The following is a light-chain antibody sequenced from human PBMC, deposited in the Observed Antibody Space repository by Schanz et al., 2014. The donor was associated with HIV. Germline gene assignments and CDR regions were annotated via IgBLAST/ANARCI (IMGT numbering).Light chain of an antibody. Sequence: SVLTQPPSASGTPGQRVPISCSGRSSNIGSNSVYWYQQLPGTAPKLLIHNDNQRPSGVPDRFSGSKSGTSASLAITGLQAEDEADYYCQSYDSGLSGILFGGGTKLTVL. V-gene: IGLV1-44*01. CDR1: SSNIGSNS. J-gene: IGLJ2*01. CDR2: NDN. CDR3: QSYDSGLSGIL.